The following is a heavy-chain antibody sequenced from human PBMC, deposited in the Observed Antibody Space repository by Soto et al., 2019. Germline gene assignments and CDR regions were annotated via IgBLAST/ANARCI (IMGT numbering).Heavy chain of an antibody. V-gene: IGHV3-74*01. J-gene: IGHJ4*02. D-gene: IGHD2-2*01. CDR3: ARVSCSSTTCKVPFDY. CDR1: GFTFSTYY. CDR2: ISSDGSDT. Sequence: GESLKISCAASGFTFSTYYMHWVRQAPGKGLVWVSRISSDGSDTPYADSVKGRFTISRDNAKNTLYLQMNSLRAEDTAVYYCARVSCSSTTCKVPFDYWGQGTLVTVSS.